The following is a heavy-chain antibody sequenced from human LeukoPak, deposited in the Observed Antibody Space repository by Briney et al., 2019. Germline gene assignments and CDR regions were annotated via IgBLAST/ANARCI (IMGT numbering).Heavy chain of an antibody. CDR2: IYTDGST. CDR3: ARDREVVPAMAQMDV. D-gene: IGHD2-21*02. J-gene: IGHJ6*04. CDR1: GFTVSTNY. V-gene: IGHV3-53*01. Sequence: PGGSLRLSCAASGFTVSTNYMSWVRPAPGKGLEWVSVIYTDGSTHYADSVKGRFTISRDNSKNALYLQMNSLRAEDTAVYCCARDREVVPAMAQMDVWGKGTTVTVSS.